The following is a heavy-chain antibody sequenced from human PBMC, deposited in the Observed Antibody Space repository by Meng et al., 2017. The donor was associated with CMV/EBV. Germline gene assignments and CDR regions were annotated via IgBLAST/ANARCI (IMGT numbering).Heavy chain of an antibody. D-gene: IGHD6-6*01. Sequence: SLKISCAASGFTFDDYAMHGVRQAPGKGLEWVSGISWNSGSIGYAVSVKGRFTISRDNAKNSLYLQMNSLRAEDTALYYCAKAAARSWFDPWGQGTLVTVSS. V-gene: IGHV3-9*01. J-gene: IGHJ5*02. CDR1: GFTFDDYA. CDR2: ISWNSGSI. CDR3: AKAAARSWFDP.